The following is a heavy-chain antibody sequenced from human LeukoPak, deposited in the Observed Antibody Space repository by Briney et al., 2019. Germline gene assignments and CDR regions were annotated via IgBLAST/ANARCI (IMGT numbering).Heavy chain of an antibody. V-gene: IGHV1-18*01. CDR1: GYTFTSYG. Sequence: ASVKVSCKASGYTFTSYGISWVRQAPGQGLEWMGWISAYNGNTNYAQKLQGRVTMTTDTSTSTAYMELRSLRSDDTAVYYCARDPYDYDDHHTYFDYWGQGTLVTVSS. D-gene: IGHD4-17*01. J-gene: IGHJ4*02. CDR2: ISAYNGNT. CDR3: ARDPYDYDDHHTYFDY.